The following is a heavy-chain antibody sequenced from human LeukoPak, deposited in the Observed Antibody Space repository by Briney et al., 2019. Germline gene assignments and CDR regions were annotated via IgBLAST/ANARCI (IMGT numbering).Heavy chain of an antibody. CDR2: IIPIFGTA. J-gene: IGHJ4*02. D-gene: IGHD2-2*01. V-gene: IGHV1-69*13. CDR3: ARVLRCSSTSCWYFDY. Sequence: SVKVSCKASGGTFSGYAISWVRQAPGQGLEWMGGIIPIFGTANYAQKFQGRVTITADESTSTAYMELSSLRSEDTAVYYCARVLRCSSTSCWYFDYWGQGTLVTVSS. CDR1: GGTFSGYA.